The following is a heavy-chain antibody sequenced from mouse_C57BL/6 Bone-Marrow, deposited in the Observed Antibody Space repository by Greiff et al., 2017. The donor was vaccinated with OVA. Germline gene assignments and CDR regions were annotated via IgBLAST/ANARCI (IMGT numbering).Heavy chain of an antibody. J-gene: IGHJ3*01. CDR1: GYTFTDYY. CDR3: AYGGDSSGYGAWFAY. Sequence: EVQLQQSGPVLVKPGASVKMSCKASGYTFTDYYMNWVKQSHGKSLEWIGVINPYNGGTSYNQKFKGKATLTVDKSSSTAYMELNSLTSEDSAVYYGAYGGDSSGYGAWFAYWGQGTLVTVSA. D-gene: IGHD3-2*02. CDR2: INPYNGGT. V-gene: IGHV1-19*01.